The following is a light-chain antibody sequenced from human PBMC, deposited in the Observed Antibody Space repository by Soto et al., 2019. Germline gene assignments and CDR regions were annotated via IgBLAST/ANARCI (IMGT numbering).Light chain of an antibody. CDR2: AVS. J-gene: IGKJ2*01. Sequence: DIQMTQSPSSVSASVGDRVTITCRASQAISSWLAWYQQKPGKAPQLLIYAVSRLQSGVPSRFSVSGSGTDFTLTISSLQPEDFATYFCQQANSFPFTFGQGTKVEIK. CDR1: QAISSW. V-gene: IGKV1-12*01. CDR3: QQANSFPFT.